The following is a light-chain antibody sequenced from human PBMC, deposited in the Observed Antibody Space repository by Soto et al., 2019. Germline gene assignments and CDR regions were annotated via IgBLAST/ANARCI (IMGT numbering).Light chain of an antibody. CDR3: SSYTSSSTVV. CDR1: SSDVGGYNH. Sequence: QSALTQPASVSGSPGQSITISCTGTSSDVGGYNHVSWYQQHPGKAPKLLIYGVSNRPPGISNHFSGSKSDNTASLTISGLQAEDEADYYCSSYTSSSTVVFGGGTKLTVL. CDR2: GVS. V-gene: IGLV2-14*01. J-gene: IGLJ2*01.